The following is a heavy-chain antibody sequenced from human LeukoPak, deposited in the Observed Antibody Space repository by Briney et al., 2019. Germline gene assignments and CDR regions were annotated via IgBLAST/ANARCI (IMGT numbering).Heavy chain of an antibody. J-gene: IGHJ3*02. CDR2: TYTGGNS. D-gene: IGHD3-22*01. V-gene: IGHV3-53*01. CDR3: ARGGRGSAAVVAPRSFDI. CDR1: GFTVSSTH. Sequence: GSLRLSCEASGFTVSSTHMVWVRQAPGKGLEWVSVTYTGGNSYYAGSVQGRFIIPRDISKNTLYLQMNNLRAEDSALYYCARGGRGSAAVVAPRSFDIWGQGTMVTVSS.